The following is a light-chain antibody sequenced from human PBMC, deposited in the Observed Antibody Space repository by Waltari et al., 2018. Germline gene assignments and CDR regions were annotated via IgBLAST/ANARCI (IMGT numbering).Light chain of an antibody. CDR3: AAWDVRLNAVV. J-gene: IGLJ2*01. CDR2: SND. CDR1: NSNIGSKP. Sequence: QSVLTQPPSASGTPGQTVTISCSGSNSNIGSKPVSWYQQLPGSAPKLLIYSNDRRPSCVPDRFSGSKSGTSASLAITGLQSEDEADYHCAAWDVRLNAVVFGGGTKLTVL. V-gene: IGLV1-44*01.